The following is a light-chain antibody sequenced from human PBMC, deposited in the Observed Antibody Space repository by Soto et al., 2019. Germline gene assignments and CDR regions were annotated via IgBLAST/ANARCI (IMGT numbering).Light chain of an antibody. J-gene: IGLJ1*01. CDR3: SSYTSSSTNYV. CDR2: EVS. V-gene: IGLV2-14*01. Sequence: QSVLTQPASVSGSPGQSITISCTGTSSDVGGYNYVSWYQQHPGKAPKLMIYEVSNRPSGVSNRFSGSKSGNTASLTISGLQAEDEADYYCSSYTSSSTNYVFGTGNKLTVL. CDR1: SSDVGGYNY.